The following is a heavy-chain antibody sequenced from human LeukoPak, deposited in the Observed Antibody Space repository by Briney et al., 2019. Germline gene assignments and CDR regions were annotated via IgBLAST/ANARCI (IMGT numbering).Heavy chain of an antibody. D-gene: IGHD6-13*01. Sequence: GGSLRLSCAASGFTFSSYAMSWVRQAPGKGLEWVSAISGSGGSTYYADSVKGRFTISRDNSKNTLYLQMNSLRAEDTAVYYCAKDSPEQQLAPYYFDYWGQGTLVTVSS. J-gene: IGHJ4*02. CDR1: GFTFSSYA. CDR2: ISGSGGST. CDR3: AKDSPEQQLAPYYFDY. V-gene: IGHV3-23*01.